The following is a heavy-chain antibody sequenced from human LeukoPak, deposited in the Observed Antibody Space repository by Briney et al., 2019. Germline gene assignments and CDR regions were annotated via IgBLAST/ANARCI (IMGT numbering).Heavy chain of an antibody. CDR2: ISYDGGNK. CDR1: GFTFSSYG. CDR3: AKSSETYHYDY. Sequence: GGSLRLSCAASGFTFSSYGMHWVRQAPGKGLEWVAVISYDGGNKYYADSVKGRFTISRDDSKSTLFLQMNSLRAEDTAIYYCAKSSETYHYDYWGQGILVTVSS. J-gene: IGHJ4*02. D-gene: IGHD3-10*01. V-gene: IGHV3-30*18.